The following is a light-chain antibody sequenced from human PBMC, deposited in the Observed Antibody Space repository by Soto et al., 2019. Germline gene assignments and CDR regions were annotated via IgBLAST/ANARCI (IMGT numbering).Light chain of an antibody. CDR1: QSVTTN. J-gene: IGKJ2*01. V-gene: IGKV3-15*01. CDR2: GAF. Sequence: ETVLTQSPATLSVSPGERATFSCKASQSVTTNLAWYQQKPGQVPRLLIYGAFTRATGIPARFSGSGSGTEFTLSISSLQSEDFANYHCQQYHSWPHTFGQGTKREIK. CDR3: QQYHSWPHT.